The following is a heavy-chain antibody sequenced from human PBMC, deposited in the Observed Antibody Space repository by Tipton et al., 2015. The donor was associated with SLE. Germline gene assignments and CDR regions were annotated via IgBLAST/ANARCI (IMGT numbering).Heavy chain of an antibody. CDR1: GGSISSGGYY. Sequence: TLSLTCTVSGGSISSGGYYWSWIRQPAGKGLEWIGYIYTSGSTNYNPSLKSRVTISVDTSKNQFSLKLSSVTAADTAVYYCARGGSYWAGYGMDVWGQGTTVTVSS. D-gene: IGHD1-26*01. V-gene: IGHV4-61*09. CDR2: IYTSGST. J-gene: IGHJ6*02. CDR3: ARGGSYWAGYGMDV.